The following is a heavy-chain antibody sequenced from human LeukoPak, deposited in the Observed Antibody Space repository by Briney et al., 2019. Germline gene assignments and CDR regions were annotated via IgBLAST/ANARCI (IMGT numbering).Heavy chain of an antibody. V-gene: IGHV3-74*01. CDR2: INGDGSTT. CDR1: GFTFSKYW. J-gene: IGHJ1*01. CDR3: ATGNYYDSRGYYTFGY. D-gene: IGHD3-22*01. Sequence: GGSLRLSCAASGFTFSKYWMHWVRQVPGKGLVWVSLINGDGSTTNYADFEKGRFTISRDNAKNTLSLQVNSLRAEDTAVYYCATGNYYDSRGYYTFGYWGQGTLVTVSS.